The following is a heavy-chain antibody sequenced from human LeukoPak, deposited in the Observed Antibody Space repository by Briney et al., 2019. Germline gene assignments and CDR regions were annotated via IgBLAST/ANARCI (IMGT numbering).Heavy chain of an antibody. V-gene: IGHV3-74*01. CDR1: GFAFNTYW. CDR3: ARDLQYTLIWSDP. Sequence: GGSLRLSWVASGFAFNTYWMHWVRQAPAKGLVWVSRINGDGSSTSYADSVKGRFTISRDNAKNTLYLQMNSLRAEDTAVYSCARDLQYTLIWSDPWGQGTLVTVSS. CDR2: INGDGSST. D-gene: IGHD2-2*02. J-gene: IGHJ5*02.